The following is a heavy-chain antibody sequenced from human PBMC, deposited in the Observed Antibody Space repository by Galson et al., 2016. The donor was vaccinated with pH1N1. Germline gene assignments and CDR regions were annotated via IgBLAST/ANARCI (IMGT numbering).Heavy chain of an antibody. J-gene: IGHJ2*01. D-gene: IGHD3-22*01. CDR1: GGTFGSFG. CDR2: ITPIFNTA. V-gene: IGHV1-69*13. CDR3: AREDYYDTDLSDWYFDL. Sequence: SVKVSCKASGGTFGSFGINWVRQAPGQGLEWMGGITPIFNTAKYARNFQGRVTITADESTTTAYMELSSLRSDDTAVYFCAREDYYDTDLSDWYFDLWGRGTLVTVSS.